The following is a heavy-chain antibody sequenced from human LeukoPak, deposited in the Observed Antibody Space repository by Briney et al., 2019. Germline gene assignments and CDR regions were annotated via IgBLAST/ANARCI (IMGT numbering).Heavy chain of an antibody. CDR1: GFTFSSYW. D-gene: IGHD6-13*01. CDR2: IKQDGSEK. V-gene: IGHV3-7*03. J-gene: IGHJ6*02. CDR3: AKDLGSRDYYYGMDV. Sequence: GGSLRLSCAASGFTFSSYWMSWVRQAPGKGLEWVANIKQDGSEKYYVDSVKGRFTISRDNAKNSLYLQMNSLRAEDTALYYCAKDLGSRDYYYGMDVWGQGTTVTVSS.